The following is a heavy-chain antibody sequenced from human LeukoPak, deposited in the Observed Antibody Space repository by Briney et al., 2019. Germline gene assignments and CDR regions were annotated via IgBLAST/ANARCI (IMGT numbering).Heavy chain of an antibody. CDR1: GFTVSSHY. Sequence: AGSLRLSCAASGFTVSSHYMSWVRQAPGKGLEWVSDIYSGGSTYYADSVKGRFTISRHNSKNTLYLQMNSLRAEDTAVYYCASLRRDGYNNYFDYWGQGTLVTVSS. V-gene: IGHV3-53*04. CDR3: ASLRRDGYNNYFDY. D-gene: IGHD5-24*01. J-gene: IGHJ4*02. CDR2: IYSGGST.